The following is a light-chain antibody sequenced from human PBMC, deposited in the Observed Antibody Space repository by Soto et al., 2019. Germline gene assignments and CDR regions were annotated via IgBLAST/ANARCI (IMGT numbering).Light chain of an antibody. CDR2: GAS. CDR3: QQYGSSPSWT. Sequence: EIVLTQSPGTLSLSPGERATLSCRASQSVSSSFLAWYQQRPGQAPRLLIYGASCRGPGIPDMFSGSGSGTDITLTIRRLEREDFAVYYCQQYGSSPSWTFGQGTKVEIK. V-gene: IGKV3-20*01. J-gene: IGKJ1*01. CDR1: QSVSSSF.